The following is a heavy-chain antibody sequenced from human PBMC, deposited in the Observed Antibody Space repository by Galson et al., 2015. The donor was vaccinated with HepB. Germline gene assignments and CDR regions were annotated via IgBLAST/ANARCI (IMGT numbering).Heavy chain of an antibody. CDR3: ARVYHYDSSGLLY. Sequence: SLRLSCAASGFTFSSYSMNWVRQAPGKGLEWVSSISSTSDYIYYADSVKGRFTISRDNAKKSLYLQMNSLGAEDTAVYHCARVYHYDSSGLLYWGQGTLVTVSS. D-gene: IGHD3-22*01. V-gene: IGHV3-21*01. J-gene: IGHJ4*02. CDR1: GFTFSSYS. CDR2: ISSTSDYI.